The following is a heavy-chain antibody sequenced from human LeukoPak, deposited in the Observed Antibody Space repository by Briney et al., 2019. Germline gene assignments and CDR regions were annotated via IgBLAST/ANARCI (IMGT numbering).Heavy chain of an antibody. D-gene: IGHD3-9*01. J-gene: IGHJ3*02. Sequence: GGSLRLSCAASGSTVSSYFMSWVRQAPGKGLEWVSVIYDGGSTDYADSVKGRFTISRDNSKSTLYLQMNSLRAEDTAVYYCARDNYTLTGYYNAFDIWAKGHWSPSLQ. V-gene: IGHV3-53*01. CDR1: GSTVSSYF. CDR2: IYDGGST. CDR3: ARDNYTLTGYYNAFDI.